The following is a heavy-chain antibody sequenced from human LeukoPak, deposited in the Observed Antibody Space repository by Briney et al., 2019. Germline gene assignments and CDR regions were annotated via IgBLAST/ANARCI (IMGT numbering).Heavy chain of an antibody. CDR2: FDPEDGET. CDR1: GYTFTELS. J-gene: IGHJ4*02. D-gene: IGHD3-22*01. V-gene: IGHV1-24*01. Sequence: ASVKVSCKASGYTFTELSMHWVRQAPGKGLEWMGGFDPEDGETIYAQKFQGRVTMTEDTSTDTAYMELSSLRSEDTAVSYCATRGAEYDSSGYYLGYWGQGTLVTVSS. CDR3: ATRGAEYDSSGYYLGY.